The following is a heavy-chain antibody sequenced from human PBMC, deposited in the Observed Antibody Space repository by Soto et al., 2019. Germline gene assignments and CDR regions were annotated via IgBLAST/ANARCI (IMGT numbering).Heavy chain of an antibody. D-gene: IGHD5-12*01. CDR3: ARAGRDGYNLNWFDP. V-gene: IGHV1-69*01. CDR2: IIPIFGTA. Sequence: QVQLVQSGAEVKKPGSSVKVSCKASVGTFSSYAISWVRQAPGQGLEWRGGIIPIFGTANYAQKFQGRVTITADESTSTAYMELSSLRSEDTAVYYCARAGRDGYNLNWFDPWGQGTLVTGSS. CDR1: VGTFSSYA. J-gene: IGHJ5*02.